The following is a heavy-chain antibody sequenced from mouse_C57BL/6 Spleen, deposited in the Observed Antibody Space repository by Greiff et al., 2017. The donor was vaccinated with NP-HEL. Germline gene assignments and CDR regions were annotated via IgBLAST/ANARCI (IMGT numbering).Heavy chain of an antibody. CDR2: IDPSDSYT. CDR1: GYTFTSYW. CDR3: ARWDSGYDY. J-gene: IGHJ2*01. D-gene: IGHD3-2*02. V-gene: IGHV1-69*01. Sequence: QVQLQQPGAELVMPGASVKLSCKASGYTFTSYWMHWVKQRPGQGLEWIGEIDPSDSYTNYNQKFKGKSTLTVDKSSSTAYMQLRSLTSEDSAVYSCARWDSGYDYGGQGTTLTVSS.